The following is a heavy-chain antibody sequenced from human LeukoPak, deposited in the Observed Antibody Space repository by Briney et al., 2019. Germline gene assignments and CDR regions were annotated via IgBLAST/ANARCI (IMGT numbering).Heavy chain of an antibody. D-gene: IGHD4-17*01. V-gene: IGHV4-61*02. CDR2: IYTSGST. Sequence: SETLSLTCTVSGGSISSGSYYWSWIRQPAGKGLEWIGRIYTSGSTNYNPSLKSRVTISVDTSKNQFSLKLSSVTAADTAVYYCARRRDPHGVFDIWGQGTMVTVSS. J-gene: IGHJ3*02. CDR1: GGSISSGSYY. CDR3: ARRRDPHGVFDI.